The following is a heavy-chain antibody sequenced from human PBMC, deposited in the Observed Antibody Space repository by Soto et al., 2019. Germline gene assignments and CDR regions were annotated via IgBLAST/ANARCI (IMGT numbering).Heavy chain of an antibody. CDR1: GYTFTSYG. CDR2: ISAYNGNT. V-gene: IGHV1-18*04. J-gene: IGHJ6*02. CDR3: ARDSECSGSCWGNHYYYYGIDV. D-gene: IGHD1-26*01. Sequence: GASVKVSCKASGYTFTSYGISRVPQAPGQGPEWMGWISAYNGNTNYAQKLQGRVTMTTVTATSTAYVELRSLRSDDTAVYYCARDSECSGSCWGNHYYYYGIDVWGQGTTVTVSS.